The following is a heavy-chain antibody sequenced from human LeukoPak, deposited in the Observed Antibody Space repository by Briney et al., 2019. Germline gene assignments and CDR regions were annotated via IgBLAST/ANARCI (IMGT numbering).Heavy chain of an antibody. V-gene: IGHV3-30*02. CDR1: GFTFSSYG. CDR3: AKDNPGLLVVPAASERSDV. D-gene: IGHD2-2*01. Sequence: GGSLRLSCAASGFTFSSYGMHWARQAPGKGLEWVAFIRYDGSNKYYADSVKGRFTISRDNSKNTLYLQMNSLRAEDTAVYYCAKDNPGLLVVPAASERSDVWGKGTTVTVSS. CDR2: IRYDGSNK. J-gene: IGHJ6*04.